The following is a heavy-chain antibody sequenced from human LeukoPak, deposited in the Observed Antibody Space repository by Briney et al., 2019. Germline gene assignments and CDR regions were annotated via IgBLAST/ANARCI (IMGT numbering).Heavy chain of an antibody. Sequence: SETLSLTCTVSGGSVSSGSYYWSWIRQPPGKGLEWIGYIYYSGSTNYNPSLKSRVTISVDTSKNQFSLKLSSVTAADTAVYYCARAVASSGYPRSGWGQGTLVTVSS. CDR3: ARAVASSGYPRSG. J-gene: IGHJ4*02. CDR1: GGSVSSGSYY. D-gene: IGHD3-22*01. V-gene: IGHV4-61*01. CDR2: IYYSGST.